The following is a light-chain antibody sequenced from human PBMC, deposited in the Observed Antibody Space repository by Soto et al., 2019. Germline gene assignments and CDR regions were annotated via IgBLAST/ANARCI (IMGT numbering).Light chain of an antibody. CDR2: DVS. J-gene: IGLJ1*01. CDR3: GSYTIYTTYV. V-gene: IGLV2-14*01. CDR1: SNDVGIYNS. Sequence: QSVLTQPASVSGSPGQSITISCTGTSNDVGIYNSVSWFQRHPGKAPKIILYDVSVRPSGVSNRFSGSKSGKTASLTISGLQAQDEAEYYCGSYTIYTTYVFGTGTKLTVL.